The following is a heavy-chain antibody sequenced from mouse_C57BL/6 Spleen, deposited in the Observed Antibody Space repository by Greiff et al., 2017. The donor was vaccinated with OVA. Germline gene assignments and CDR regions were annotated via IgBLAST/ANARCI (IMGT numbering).Heavy chain of an antibody. D-gene: IGHD1-1*01. V-gene: IGHV1-82*01. Sequence: QVQLQQSGPELVKPGASVKLSCKASGYAFSSSWMNWVKQRPGKGLEWIGRIYPGDGDTNYNGKFKGKATLTADKSSSTAYMQLSSLTSEDSAVYFCARSYYYGSSSDYWGQGTTLTVSS. CDR1: GYAFSSSW. J-gene: IGHJ2*01. CDR3: ARSYYYGSSSDY. CDR2: IYPGDGDT.